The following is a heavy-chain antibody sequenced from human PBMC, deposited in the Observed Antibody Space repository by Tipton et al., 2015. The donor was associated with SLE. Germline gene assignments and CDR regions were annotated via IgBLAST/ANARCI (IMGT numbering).Heavy chain of an antibody. Sequence: QSGAEVKKPGASVKLSCKASGYTFTTYYVHWVRQAPGQGLEWMGRIYPNSGNTGYAQNFQGRLTMTRSTSMSTAYMELSSLRSEDAAVYYCARVELRSWAFDYWGQGTLVTVSS. CDR2: IYPNSGNT. CDR1: GYTFTTYY. CDR3: ARVELRSWAFDY. V-gene: IGHV1-8*02. J-gene: IGHJ4*02. D-gene: IGHD1-26*01.